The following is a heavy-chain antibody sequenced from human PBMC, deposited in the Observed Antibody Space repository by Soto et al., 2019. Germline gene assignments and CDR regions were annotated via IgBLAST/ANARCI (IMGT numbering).Heavy chain of an antibody. CDR3: ARDPAKWELRVYGMDV. Sequence: ETLSLTCAVSGYSISSGYYWGWIRQPPGKGLEWIGSIYHSGSTYYNPSLKSRVTISVDTSKNQFSLKLSSVTAADTAVYYCARDPAKWELRVYGMDVWGQGTTVTVSS. CDR2: IYHSGST. D-gene: IGHD1-26*01. V-gene: IGHV4-38-2*02. CDR1: GYSISSGYY. J-gene: IGHJ6*02.